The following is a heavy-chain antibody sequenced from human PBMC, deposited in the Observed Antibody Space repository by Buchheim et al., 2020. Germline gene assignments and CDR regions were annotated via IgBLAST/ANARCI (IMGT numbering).Heavy chain of an antibody. CDR3: ARNYCSSTSCWVRGAFDI. D-gene: IGHD2-2*01. J-gene: IGHJ3*02. CDR1: GGSISSYY. CDR2: IYYSGST. V-gene: IGHV4-59*01. Sequence: QVQLQESGPGLVKPSETLSLTCTVSGGSISSYYWSWIRQPPGKGLEWIGYIYYSGSTNYNPSLKSRVTISVDTSKNQFSLKLSSVTAADTVVYYCARNYCSSTSCWVRGAFDIWGQGT.